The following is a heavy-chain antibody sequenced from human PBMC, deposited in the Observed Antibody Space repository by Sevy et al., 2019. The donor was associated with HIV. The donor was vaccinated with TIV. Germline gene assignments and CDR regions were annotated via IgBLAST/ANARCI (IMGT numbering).Heavy chain of an antibody. CDR2: IIPIFGTA. Sequence: ASVKVSCKASGGTFSSYAISWVRQAPGQGLEWMGGIIPIFGTANYAQKFQGRVTITADKSTGTAYMELGSLRSEDTAVYYCARAAYCGGDCYAGYWYFDLWGRGTLVTVSS. CDR1: GGTFSSYA. V-gene: IGHV1-69*06. CDR3: ARAAYCGGDCYAGYWYFDL. J-gene: IGHJ2*01. D-gene: IGHD2-21*02.